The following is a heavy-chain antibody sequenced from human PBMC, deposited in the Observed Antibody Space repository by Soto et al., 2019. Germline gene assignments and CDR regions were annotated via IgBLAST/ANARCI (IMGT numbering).Heavy chain of an antibody. CDR1: GFTFSSYG. V-gene: IGHV3-30*03. Sequence: TGGSLRLSCAASGFTFSSYGMHWVRQAPGKGLEWVAVISYDGSNKYYADSVKGRFTISRDNSKNTLYLQMNSLRAEDTAVYYCAPGGDITMMPWGQGTLVTVSS. CDR3: APGGDITMMP. J-gene: IGHJ5*02. CDR2: ISYDGSNK. D-gene: IGHD3-22*01.